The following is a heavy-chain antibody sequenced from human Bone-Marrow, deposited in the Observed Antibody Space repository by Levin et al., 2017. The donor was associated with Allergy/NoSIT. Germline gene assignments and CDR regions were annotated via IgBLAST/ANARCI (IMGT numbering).Heavy chain of an antibody. D-gene: IGHD3-3*02. CDR2: TYYRSKWYN. CDR3: ARGISSAFDI. Sequence: SQTLSLTCAISGDSVSRNSAIAWHWLRQSPSRGLECLGRTYYRSKWYNDYAVSVKSRITINPDTSKNQFSLQLNSVTREDTALYYCARGISSAFDIWGQGTMVTVSS. CDR1: GDSVSRNSAIA. J-gene: IGHJ3*02. V-gene: IGHV6-1*01.